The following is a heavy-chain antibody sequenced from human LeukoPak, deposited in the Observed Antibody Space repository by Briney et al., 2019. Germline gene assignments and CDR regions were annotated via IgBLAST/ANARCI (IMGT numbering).Heavy chain of an antibody. Sequence: ASVKVSCKASGYTFTGYYMHWVRQAPGQGLEWMGWISTYNGDTNSAQKFQGRVTLTTDTSTSTAYMELRSLRSDDTAVYYCAREGNPIYYYYMDVWGKGTTVTVSS. V-gene: IGHV1-18*04. CDR1: GYTFTGYY. CDR3: AREGNPIYYYYMDV. J-gene: IGHJ6*03. CDR2: ISTYNGDT.